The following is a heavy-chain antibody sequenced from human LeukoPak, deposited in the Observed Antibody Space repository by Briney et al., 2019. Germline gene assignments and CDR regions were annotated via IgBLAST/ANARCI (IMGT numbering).Heavy chain of an antibody. D-gene: IGHD3-22*01. J-gene: IGHJ3*02. V-gene: IGHV1-2*06. CDR2: INPNSGGT. Sequence: ASVKVSCKASGYTFTGYYMHWVRQAPGQGLEWMGRINPNSGGTNYAQKFQGRVTMTRDTSISTAYMELSRLRAADTAVYYCARDWGYYDSSGYYKGSAFDIWGQGTMVTVSS. CDR1: GYTFTGYY. CDR3: ARDWGYYDSSGYYKGSAFDI.